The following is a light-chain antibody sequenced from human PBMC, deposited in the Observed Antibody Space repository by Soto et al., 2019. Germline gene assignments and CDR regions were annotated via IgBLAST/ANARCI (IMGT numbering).Light chain of an antibody. CDR2: AAS. Sequence: AIQMTQSPSFLSASVGDRVSITCRASQDIRNDLGWYQHKPGKAPKVLISAASNLQSGVPSRFSGSGSGTEFTLTINSLQPEDFASYYCLQDFNYPRTFGQGTKVDIK. CDR1: QDIRND. V-gene: IGKV1-6*01. CDR3: LQDFNYPRT. J-gene: IGKJ1*01.